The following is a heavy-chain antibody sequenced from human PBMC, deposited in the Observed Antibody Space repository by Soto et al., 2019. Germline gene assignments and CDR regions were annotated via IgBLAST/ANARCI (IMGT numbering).Heavy chain of an antibody. V-gene: IGHV4-31*03. J-gene: IGHJ4*02. D-gene: IGHD6-13*01. CDR3: ARALSSSWPFDY. Sequence: QVQLQESGPGLVKPSQTLSLTCTVSGGSISSGGYYGSWIRQHPGKGLEWIGYIYYSGSTYYNPSLKSRVTISVDTSKNQFSLKLSSVTAADTAVYYCARALSSSWPFDYWGQGTLVTVSS. CDR1: GGSISSGGYY. CDR2: IYYSGST.